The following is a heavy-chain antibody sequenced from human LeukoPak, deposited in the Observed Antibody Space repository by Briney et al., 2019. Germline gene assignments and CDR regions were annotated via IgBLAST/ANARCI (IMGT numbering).Heavy chain of an antibody. CDR2: IWYDGSNK. J-gene: IGHJ4*02. Sequence: PGGSLRLSCAASGFTFSSYEMNWVRRAPGKGLEWVAVIWYDGSNKYYADSVKGRFTISRDNSKNTLYLQMNSLRAEDTAVYYCARATGTTMADWGQGTLVTVSS. CDR1: GFTFSSYE. CDR3: ARATGTTMAD. D-gene: IGHD1-1*01. V-gene: IGHV3-33*08.